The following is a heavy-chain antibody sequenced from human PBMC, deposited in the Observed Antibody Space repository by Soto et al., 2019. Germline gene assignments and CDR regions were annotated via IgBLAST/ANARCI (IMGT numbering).Heavy chain of an antibody. CDR3: AKDLSWGQCDY. CDR1: GFTFSNYW. CDR2: IRSDGTAT. J-gene: IGHJ4*02. V-gene: IGHV3-74*01. Sequence: EMQLVESGGGLVQPGGSLRLSCVASGFTFSNYWMHWVRQDPGMGLVWVSSIRSDGTATQYADSVNGRFTVSRDNTENTLYLQMTSLRAEDTAVYYCAKDLSWGQCDYWGQGTLVTVSS. D-gene: IGHD3-16*01.